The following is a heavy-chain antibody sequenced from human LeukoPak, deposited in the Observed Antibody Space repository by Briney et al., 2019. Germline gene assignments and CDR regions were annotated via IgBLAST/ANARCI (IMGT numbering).Heavy chain of an antibody. CDR3: ASSCSVAAAISGWYFDL. J-gene: IGHJ2*01. Sequence: EASVKVSCKASGGTFSSYAISWVQQAPGQGLEWMGGIIPIFGTANYAQKFQGRVTITADESTSTAYMELSSLRSEDTAVYYCASSCSVAAAISGWYFDLWGRGTLVTVSS. CDR1: GGTFSSYA. D-gene: IGHD6-13*01. V-gene: IGHV1-69*13. CDR2: IIPIFGTA.